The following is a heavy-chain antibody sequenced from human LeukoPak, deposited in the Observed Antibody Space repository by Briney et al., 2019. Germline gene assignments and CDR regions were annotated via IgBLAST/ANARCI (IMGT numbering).Heavy chain of an antibody. D-gene: IGHD3-3*01. J-gene: IGHJ5*02. CDR2: TYTSGST. Sequence: SETLSLTCTVSGGSISSGSYYWSWIRQPAGKGLEWIGRTYTSGSTNYNPSLKSRVTISVDTSKNQFSLKLSSVTAADTAVYYCARERIAHRYDFMFDPWGQGTLVTVSS. V-gene: IGHV4-61*02. CDR3: ARERIAHRYDFMFDP. CDR1: GGSISSGSYY.